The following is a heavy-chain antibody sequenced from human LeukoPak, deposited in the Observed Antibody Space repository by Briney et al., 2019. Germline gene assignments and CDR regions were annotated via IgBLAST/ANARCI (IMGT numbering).Heavy chain of an antibody. D-gene: IGHD3-3*01. CDR3: ARASITIFGVVTQYYFDY. CDR2: INHSGST. CDR1: GGSFSGYY. Sequence: SETLSLTCAVYGGSFSGYYWSWIRQPPGKGLEWIGEINHSGSTNYNPSLKSRVTISVDTSKNQFSLKLSSVTAADTAVYYCARASITIFGVVTQYYFDYWDQGTLVTVSS. V-gene: IGHV4-34*01. J-gene: IGHJ4*02.